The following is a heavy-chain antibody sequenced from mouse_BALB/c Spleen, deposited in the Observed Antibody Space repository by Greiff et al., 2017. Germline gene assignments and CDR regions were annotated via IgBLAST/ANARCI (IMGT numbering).Heavy chain of an antibody. CDR2: IWTGGGT. Sequence: VKLVESGPGLVAPSQSLSITCTVSGFSLTSYDISWIRQPPGKGLEWLGVIWTGGGTNYNSAFMSRLSISKDNSKSQVFLKMNSLQTDDTAIYYCVRLNWDWFAYWGQGTLVTVSA. J-gene: IGHJ3*01. V-gene: IGHV2-9-2*01. CDR3: VRLNWDWFAY. CDR1: GFSLTSYD. D-gene: IGHD4-1*01.